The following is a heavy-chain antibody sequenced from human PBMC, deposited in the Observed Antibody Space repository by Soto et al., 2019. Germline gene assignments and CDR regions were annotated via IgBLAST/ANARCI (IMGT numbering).Heavy chain of an antibody. Sequence: PSETLSLTCSVSGGSISGYYWSWIRQPPGKGLEWIGYIYYNGYTIYSPSLNSGVTISVDTSKNQFSLKLSSVTAADTAVYYCLCSRTTVTPSGFYHWGQGTLVTVSS. CDR3: LCSRTTVTPSGFYH. J-gene: IGHJ1*01. D-gene: IGHD4-17*01. V-gene: IGHV4-59*01. CDR2: IYYNGYT. CDR1: GGSISGYY.